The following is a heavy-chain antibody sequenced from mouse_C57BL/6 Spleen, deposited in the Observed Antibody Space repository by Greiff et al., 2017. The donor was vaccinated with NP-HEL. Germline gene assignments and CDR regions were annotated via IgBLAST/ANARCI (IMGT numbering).Heavy chain of an antibody. D-gene: IGHD1-1*01. V-gene: IGHV14-1*01. Sequence: VQLKQSGAELVRPGASVKLSCTASGFNIKDYYMHWVKQRPEQGLEWIGRIDPEDGDTEYAPKFQGKATMTADTSSNTAYLQLSSLTSEDTAVYYCTVITTVVATRFFDYWGQGTTLTVSS. CDR3: TVITTVVATRFFDY. J-gene: IGHJ2*01. CDR1: GFNIKDYY. CDR2: IDPEDGDT.